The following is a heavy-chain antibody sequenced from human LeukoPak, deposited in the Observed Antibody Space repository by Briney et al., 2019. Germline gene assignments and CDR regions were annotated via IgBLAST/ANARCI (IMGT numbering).Heavy chain of an antibody. Sequence: GGSLRLSCAASGFTFSSYWMTWVRQAPGKGLEWVAFMTYDGSKRPYADSVKGRFTISRDNSKNTLYLQMDGLRPGDTAVYYCAKNRRIFGRTLQRHYMDVWGKGTTVAASS. CDR3: AKNRRIFGRTLQRHYMDV. V-gene: IGHV3-30*02. CDR1: GFTFSSYW. J-gene: IGHJ6*03. D-gene: IGHD3-3*01. CDR2: MTYDGSKR.